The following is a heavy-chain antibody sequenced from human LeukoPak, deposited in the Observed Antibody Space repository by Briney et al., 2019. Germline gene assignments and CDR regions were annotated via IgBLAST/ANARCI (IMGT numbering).Heavy chain of an antibody. CDR3: AIGRCSGGSCYSRHWFDP. CDR2: IIPILGIA. CDR1: GGTFSSYA. V-gene: IGHV1-69*04. Sequence: SVKVSCQASGGTFSSYAISWVRQAAGQGLEWVGRIIPILGIANYAQKFKGRVTITADKSTSTAYMELSSLRSEDTAVYYCAIGRCSGGSCYSRHWFDPWGQGTLVTVSS. J-gene: IGHJ5*02. D-gene: IGHD2-15*01.